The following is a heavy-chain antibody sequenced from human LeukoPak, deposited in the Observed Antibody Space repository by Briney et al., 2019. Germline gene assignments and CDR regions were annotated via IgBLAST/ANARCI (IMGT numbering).Heavy chain of an antibody. Sequence: SETLSLTCTVSGGSISSYHWNWIRQPPGKGLEWIGYIYYSGSTNYSPSLKSRVTITVDTSKNQFSLKLSSVTAADTAVYYCARVDSSGSRGFDYWGQGTLVTVSS. CDR2: IYYSGST. J-gene: IGHJ4*02. D-gene: IGHD6-19*01. CDR3: ARVDSSGSRGFDY. CDR1: GGSISSYH. V-gene: IGHV4-59*12.